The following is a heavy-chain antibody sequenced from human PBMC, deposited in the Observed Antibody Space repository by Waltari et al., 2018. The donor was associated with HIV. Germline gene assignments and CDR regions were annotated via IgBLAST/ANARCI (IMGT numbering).Heavy chain of an antibody. CDR3: ARYCTSNTCPPHGMDV. Sequence: QVQLVESGGGAVQPGRSLRLSCAVSGFTSSNYALHWVRQAPGKGLEWVTGISYDGSDKYYADSVKGRFTISRDNSENTLFLQMNSLRPEDTAVYYCARYCTSNTCPPHGMDVWGQGTTVTVSS. J-gene: IGHJ6*02. V-gene: IGHV3-30*04. D-gene: IGHD2-2*01. CDR1: GFTSSNYA. CDR2: ISYDGSDK.